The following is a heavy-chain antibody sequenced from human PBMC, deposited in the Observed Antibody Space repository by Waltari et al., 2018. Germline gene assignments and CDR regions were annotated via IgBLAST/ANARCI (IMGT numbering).Heavy chain of an antibody. CDR3: AREGVYYDFWSGYYTDPRGYGMDV. Sequence: QVQLQESGPGLVKPSETLSLTCTVSGGSISSYYWSWIRQPPGQGLEWIGYIYYSGSTNYNPPLKSRVTISVDTSKNQCSLKLSSVTAADTAVYYCAREGVYYDFWSGYYTDPRGYGMDVWGQGTTVTVSS. CDR2: IYYSGST. D-gene: IGHD3-3*01. V-gene: IGHV4-59*01. J-gene: IGHJ6*02. CDR1: GGSISSYY.